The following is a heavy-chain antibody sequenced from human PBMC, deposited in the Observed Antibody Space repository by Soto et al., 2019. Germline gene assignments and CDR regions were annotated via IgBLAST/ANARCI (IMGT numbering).Heavy chain of an antibody. CDR2: ITSKRYGGTT. CDR1: GFTFDHFA. V-gene: IGHV3-49*03. CDR3: TRVPTNTYGSGTYPFDY. D-gene: IGHD3-10*01. Sequence: EVQLVESGGGLAQPGRSLRLSCTSSGFTFDHFAMTWFRQAPGKGLEWVGFITSKRYGGTTEYAASVKGRFTISRDDSKSIAYLQMDSLKTEDTSVYYCTRVPTNTYGSGTYPFDYWGQGALVTVSS. J-gene: IGHJ4*02.